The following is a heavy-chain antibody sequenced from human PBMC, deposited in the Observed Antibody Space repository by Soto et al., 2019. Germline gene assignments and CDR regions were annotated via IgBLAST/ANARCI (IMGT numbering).Heavy chain of an antibody. Sequence: ASVKLSCKASGYTFTNYAITWMRQAPGQGPEWLGWISPYSGDINYVEKFQGRVTMTADTSTNTVYMELRSLRSDDTAVYLCAREGGSYKHWG. CDR1: GYTFTNYA. CDR3: AREGGSYKH. J-gene: IGHJ1*01. CDR2: ISPYSGDI. D-gene: IGHD1-26*01. V-gene: IGHV1-18*01.